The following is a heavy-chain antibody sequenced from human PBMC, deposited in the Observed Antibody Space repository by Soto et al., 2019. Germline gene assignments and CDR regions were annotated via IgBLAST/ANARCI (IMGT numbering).Heavy chain of an antibody. Sequence: ASVKVSCKASGYNFTSYAMHWVRQAPGQRLEWMGWINAGNGNTKYSQKFQGRVTITRDTSASTAYMELSSLRSEDTAVYYCARVLVATIPCQCYYYGMDVWGQGTTVTVSS. J-gene: IGHJ6*02. D-gene: IGHD5-12*01. CDR3: ARVLVATIPCQCYYYGMDV. CDR1: GYNFTSYA. CDR2: INAGNGNT. V-gene: IGHV1-3*01.